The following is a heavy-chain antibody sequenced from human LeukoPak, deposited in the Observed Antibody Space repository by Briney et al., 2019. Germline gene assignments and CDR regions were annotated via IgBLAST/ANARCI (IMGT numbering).Heavy chain of an antibody. J-gene: IGHJ4*02. CDR3: ARRITGTTSDSFDY. Sequence: SETLSLTCTVSGGSISSYYGTWIRQPPGKGLEWIGYLDYSGSTNYNPSLKSRVIISVDTSNNQFSLKLTSVTAADTAVYYCARRITGTTSDSFDYWGQGTQVTVSS. V-gene: IGHV4-59*08. CDR2: LDYSGST. CDR1: GGSISSYY. D-gene: IGHD1-20*01.